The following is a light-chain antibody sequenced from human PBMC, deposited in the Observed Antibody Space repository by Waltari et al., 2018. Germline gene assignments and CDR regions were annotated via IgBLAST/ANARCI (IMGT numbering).Light chain of an antibody. V-gene: IGLV2-8*01. CDR2: YVN. J-gene: IGLJ2*01. CDR1: SGDVGGYNY. Sequence: QSALTQPPSASGSPGQSVTISCTGTSGDVGGYNYVSWYQQYPGKAPKLLIYYVNERPSGVPARFSGSKSDNTASLTVSGLQDEDEADYYCSSYAGSSNFVVFGGGTKVTVL. CDR3: SSYAGSSNFVV.